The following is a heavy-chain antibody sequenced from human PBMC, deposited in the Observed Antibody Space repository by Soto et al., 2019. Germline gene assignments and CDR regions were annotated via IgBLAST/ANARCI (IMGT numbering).Heavy chain of an antibody. Sequence: NPSETLSLTCAVSGGSISSGGYSWSWIRQPPGKGLEWIGYIYHSGSTYYNPSLKSRVTISVDRSKNQFSLKLSSVTAADTAVYYFASIRVSPYYFDYWGQGTLVTVSA. CDR3: ASIRVSPYYFDY. V-gene: IGHV4-30-2*01. J-gene: IGHJ4*02. D-gene: IGHD3-22*01. CDR2: IYHSGST. CDR1: GGSISSGGYS.